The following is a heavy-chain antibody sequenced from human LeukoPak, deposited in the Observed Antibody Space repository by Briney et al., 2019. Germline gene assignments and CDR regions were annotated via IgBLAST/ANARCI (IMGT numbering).Heavy chain of an antibody. CDR2: ISGSGGST. CDR3: ARRPVTTDYWYFDL. J-gene: IGHJ2*01. V-gene: IGHV3-23*01. D-gene: IGHD4-17*01. Sequence: GGSLRLSCAASGFTFSSYAMSWVRQAPGKGLEWVSAISGSGGSTYFADPVKGRFTISRDNSKNTLYLQMNGLRAEDTAVYYCARRPVTTDYWYFDLWGRGTLVTVSS. CDR1: GFTFSSYA.